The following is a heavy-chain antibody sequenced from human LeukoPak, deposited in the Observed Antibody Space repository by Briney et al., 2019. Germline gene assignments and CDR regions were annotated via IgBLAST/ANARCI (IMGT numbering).Heavy chain of an antibody. D-gene: IGHD3-3*01. CDR1: GFTFSSYA. CDR2: ISGSGGST. Sequence: GGSLRLSCAASGFTFSSYAMSWVRQAPGKGLEWVSAISGSGGSTYYADSVKGRFTISRDNAKNSLYLQMNSLRAEDTAVYYCAGAAYYDFWSGYFPFDYWGQGTLVTVSS. J-gene: IGHJ4*02. CDR3: AGAAYYDFWSGYFPFDY. V-gene: IGHV3-23*01.